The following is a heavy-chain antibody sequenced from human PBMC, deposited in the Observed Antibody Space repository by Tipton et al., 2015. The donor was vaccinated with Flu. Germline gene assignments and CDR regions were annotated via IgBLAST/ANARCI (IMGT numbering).Heavy chain of an antibody. CDR3: ARGDGYNFDY. D-gene: IGHD5-24*01. V-gene: IGHV4-38-2*02. CDR2: IYHSGST. Sequence: NLSLTCTVSGYSISSGFYWGWIRQPPGKGLEWIGNIYHSGSTFYNPSLKSRVTISVDTSKNQFSLKLSSVTAADTAVYYCARGDGYNFDYWGQGTLVTVSS. CDR1: GYSISSGFY. J-gene: IGHJ4*02.